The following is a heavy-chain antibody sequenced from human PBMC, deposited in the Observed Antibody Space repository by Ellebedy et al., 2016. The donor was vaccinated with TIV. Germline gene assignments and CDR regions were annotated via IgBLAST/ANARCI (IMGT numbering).Heavy chain of an antibody. CDR2: INAGNGDT. Sequence: ASVKVSCKTSGYIFTTFHIHWVRQAPGQRLEWMGWINAGNGDTTYSQRFQGRVTITRDTSASTAYMELSSLRSEDTAVYYCARDRSSSSIYDYWGQGTLVTVSS. J-gene: IGHJ4*02. V-gene: IGHV1-3*01. CDR1: GYIFTTFH. CDR3: ARDRSSSSIYDY. D-gene: IGHD6-6*01.